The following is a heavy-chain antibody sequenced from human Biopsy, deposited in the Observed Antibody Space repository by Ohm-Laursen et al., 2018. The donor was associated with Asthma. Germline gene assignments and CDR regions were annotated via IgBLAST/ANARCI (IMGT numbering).Heavy chain of an antibody. V-gene: IGHV3-30*01. D-gene: IGHD2-21*02. CDR2: ISKDASTQ. CDR3: ASYEVVTAILPMDV. J-gene: IGHJ6*02. CDR1: GFSFSNFA. Sequence: SLRLSCTASGFSFSNFAIHWVRQAPGKGLEWVGVISKDASTQDYADSVKGRFTIARDNSKNTVYLQMNSLRAEDTAVYYCASYEVVTAILPMDVWGQGTTVTVSS.